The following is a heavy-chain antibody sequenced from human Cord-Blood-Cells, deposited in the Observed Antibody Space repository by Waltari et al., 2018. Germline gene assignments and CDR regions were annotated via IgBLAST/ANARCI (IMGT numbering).Heavy chain of an antibody. V-gene: IGHV1-2*04. D-gene: IGHD3-10*01. CDR3: ARDQSPLTGSYYYGMDV. Sequence: QVQLVQSGAEVKKPGASVKVSCKASGYTFTGYYMHWVRQAPGQGLEWMGWINPNSGGTNYAQKFQGWVTMTRDTSISTAYMELSRLRSDDTAVYYCARDQSPLTGSYYYGMDVWGQGTTVTVSS. CDR2: INPNSGGT. J-gene: IGHJ6*02. CDR1: GYTFTGYY.